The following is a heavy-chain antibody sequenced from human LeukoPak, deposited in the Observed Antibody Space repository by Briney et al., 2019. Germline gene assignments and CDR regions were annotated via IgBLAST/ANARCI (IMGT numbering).Heavy chain of an antibody. Sequence: SETLSLTCTVSGGSISSYYWSWIRQPPGKGLEWIGYIYYSGSTNYNPSLKSRVTISVDTSKNQFSLKLSSVTAADTAVYYCARAPHNWITMVRGVNSFWFDPWGQGTLVTVSS. D-gene: IGHD3-10*01. J-gene: IGHJ5*02. CDR2: IYYSGST. V-gene: IGHV4-59*01. CDR3: ARAPHNWITMVRGVNSFWFDP. CDR1: GGSISSYY.